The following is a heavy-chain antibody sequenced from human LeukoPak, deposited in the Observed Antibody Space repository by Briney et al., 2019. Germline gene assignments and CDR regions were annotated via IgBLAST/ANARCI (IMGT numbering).Heavy chain of an antibody. CDR3: ARGTHWVKDDSSGWFEDY. D-gene: IGHD6-19*01. J-gene: IGHJ4*02. V-gene: IGHV3-30*03. CDR1: GFTFSSYA. CDR2: ISYDASNK. Sequence: GGSLRLSCAASGFTFSSYAMHWVRQAPGKGLEWVAIISYDASNKYYADSVKGRFTISRDNSKDTLHLQMNSLRPEDTAVYYCARGTHWVKDDSSGWFEDYWGQGTLVTVSS.